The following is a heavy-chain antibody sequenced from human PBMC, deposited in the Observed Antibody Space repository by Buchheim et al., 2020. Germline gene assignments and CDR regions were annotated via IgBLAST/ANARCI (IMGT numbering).Heavy chain of an antibody. CDR3: ARGLGSSGWYFSYYYGMDV. D-gene: IGHD6-19*01. CDR1: GYTFTSYD. CDR2: MNPNSGNT. V-gene: IGHV1-8*01. J-gene: IGHJ6*02. Sequence: QVQLVQSGAEVKKPGASAKVSCKASGYTFTSYDINWVRQATGQGLEWMGWMNPNSGNTGYAQKFQGRVTMTRNTSISTAYMELSSLRSEDTAVYYCARGLGSSGWYFSYYYGMDVWGQGTT.